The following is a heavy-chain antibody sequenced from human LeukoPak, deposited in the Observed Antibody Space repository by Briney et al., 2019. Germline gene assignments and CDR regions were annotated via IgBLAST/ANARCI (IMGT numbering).Heavy chain of an antibody. J-gene: IGHJ4*02. D-gene: IGHD2-2*01. CDR3: ARNDYAKYYFDY. CDR1: GFTLSSYW. CDR2: ISYDGSSR. Sequence: GGSLRLSCAASGFTLSSYWMSWVRQAPGKGLEWVAVISYDGSSRYYADSVKGRFTVSRDNSKNTLYLQMNSLRAEDTAVYYCARNDYAKYYFDYWGQGTLVTVSS. V-gene: IGHV3-30-3*01.